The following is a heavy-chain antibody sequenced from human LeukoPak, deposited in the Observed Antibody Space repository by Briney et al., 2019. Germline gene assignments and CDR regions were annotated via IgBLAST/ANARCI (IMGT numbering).Heavy chain of an antibody. Sequence: GRSLRLSCAASGFTFSTYGVHWVRQAPGKGLEWVAVISYDGSNKYYADSVKGRFTISRDNSKNTLYLQMNSLRAEDTAVYHCAKALLTGTYYYAMDVWDQGTTVTVSS. CDR2: ISYDGSNK. V-gene: IGHV3-30*18. D-gene: IGHD1-20*01. J-gene: IGHJ6*02. CDR1: GFTFSTYG. CDR3: AKALLTGTYYYAMDV.